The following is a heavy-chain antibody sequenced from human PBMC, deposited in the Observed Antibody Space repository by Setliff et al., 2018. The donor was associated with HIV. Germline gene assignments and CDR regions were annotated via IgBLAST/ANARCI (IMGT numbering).Heavy chain of an antibody. D-gene: IGHD5-12*01. V-gene: IGHV3-74*01. CDR1: GFTFENYW. J-gene: IGHJ4*02. CDR3: ATDGIGGWLRPMPDY. Sequence: GGSLRLSCTASGFTFENYWMHWVRQVPGKGLVWVSRINSDGSTTTYMDSVKGRFTISRDNSKNTLYLQMNSLRAEDTAVYYCATDGIGGWLRPMPDYWGQGTQVTVSS. CDR2: INSDGSTT.